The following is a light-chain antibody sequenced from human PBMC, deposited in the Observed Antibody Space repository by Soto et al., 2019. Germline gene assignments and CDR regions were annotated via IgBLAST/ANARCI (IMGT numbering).Light chain of an antibody. CDR3: QQYSGSTPHT. V-gene: IGKV3-20*01. CDR1: QSISSSY. CDR2: GAS. Sequence: ENVLTQSPGTLSLSPGERATLSCRASQSISSSYLAWYQQKPGQPPRLLMYGASNRATGIPDRFSGSGSGTAFTLTISRLEPEDFAVYYCQQYSGSTPHTFGGGTKVEIK. J-gene: IGKJ4*01.